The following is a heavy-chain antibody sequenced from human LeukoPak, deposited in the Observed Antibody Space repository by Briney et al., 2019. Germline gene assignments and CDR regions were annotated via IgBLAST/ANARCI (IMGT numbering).Heavy chain of an antibody. V-gene: IGHV3-23*01. CDR2: ISDSGGTT. CDR1: GFTFSSFA. Sequence: PGGSLRLSCAVSGFTFSSFAMSWVRQAPGKGLEWVSVISDSGGTTFYADSVKGRFTISRDNSKNTLYLQMNSLRDEDTAVYYCAKDASGYGYYFDYWGQGTLVTVSS. J-gene: IGHJ4*02. D-gene: IGHD3-10*01. CDR3: AKDASGYGYYFDY.